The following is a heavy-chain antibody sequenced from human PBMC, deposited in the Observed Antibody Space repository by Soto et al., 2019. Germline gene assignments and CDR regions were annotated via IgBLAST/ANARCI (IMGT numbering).Heavy chain of an antibody. CDR1: GGSISSGGYS. J-gene: IGHJ4*02. Sequence: SETLSLTCAVSGGSISSGGYSWSWIRQPPGKGLEWIGYIYHSGSTYYNPSLKSRVTISVDRSKNQFSLKLSSVTAADTAVYDCARGSGYYGIGDFWGQGTLVTVSS. CDR3: ARGSGYYGIGDF. V-gene: IGHV4-30-2*01. D-gene: IGHD3-3*01. CDR2: IYHSGST.